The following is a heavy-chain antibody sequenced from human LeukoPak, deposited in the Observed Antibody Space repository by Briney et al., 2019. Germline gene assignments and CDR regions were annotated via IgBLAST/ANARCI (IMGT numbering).Heavy chain of an antibody. CDR1: GYTFRGNY. V-gene: IGHV1-2*02. CDR3: ARDPSSVTLYFFAY. D-gene: IGHD4-11*01. J-gene: IGHJ4*02. Sequence: EASVKVSCKASGYTFRGNYIHWLRQAPGQGLEWMGWIDANNGDTKSAQKFQGRVTMSRDTSISTAYMDLSSLSPDDAAVYYCARDPSSVTLYFFAYWRQGTLVTVSS. CDR2: IDANNGDT.